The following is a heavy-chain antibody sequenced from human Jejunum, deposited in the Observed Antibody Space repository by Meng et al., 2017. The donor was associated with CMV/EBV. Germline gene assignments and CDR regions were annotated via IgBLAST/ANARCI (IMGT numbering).Heavy chain of an antibody. CDR3: ARDSYHYGSSTYNWFDP. Sequence: SIRTFWWSWNRQSPGRGLEWIGYIHHSGTTNRNPSLGSRVAMSVDTSNNQFSLKLTSVTAADTAVYYCARDSYHYGSSTYNWFDPWGQGSLVTVSS. D-gene: IGHD3-10*01. CDR1: SIRTFW. V-gene: IGHV4-59*01. J-gene: IGHJ5*02. CDR2: IHHSGTT.